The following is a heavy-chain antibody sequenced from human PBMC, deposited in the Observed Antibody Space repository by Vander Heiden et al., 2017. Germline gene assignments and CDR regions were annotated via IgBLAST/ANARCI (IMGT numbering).Heavy chain of an antibody. J-gene: IGHJ3*02. Sequence: QVQLQESGPGLVKPSETLSLTCTVSGGSISRYYWSWIRQPAGKGLEWIGRIYTSGSTNYNPSLKSRVTMSVDTSKNQFSLKLSSVTAADTAVYYCARDPFDSSSWYVNAFDIWGQGTMVTVSS. V-gene: IGHV4-4*07. CDR1: GGSISRYY. CDR2: IYTSGST. D-gene: IGHD6-13*01. CDR3: ARDPFDSSSWYVNAFDI.